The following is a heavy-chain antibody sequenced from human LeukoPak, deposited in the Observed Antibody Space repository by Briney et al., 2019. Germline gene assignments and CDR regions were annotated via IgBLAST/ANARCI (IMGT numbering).Heavy chain of an antibody. CDR1: GTYW. CDR2: TNSDGSWT. CDR3: VTFYETY. J-gene: IGHJ4*02. V-gene: IGHV3-74*01. Sequence: GGSLRLSCAASGTYWMHWVRQAPGKGLVWVSHTNSDGSWTGYADSVKGRFTISKDNAKNTVSLQMSNLRAEDTAVYYCVTFYETYWGRGTLVTVSS. D-gene: IGHD2/OR15-2a*01.